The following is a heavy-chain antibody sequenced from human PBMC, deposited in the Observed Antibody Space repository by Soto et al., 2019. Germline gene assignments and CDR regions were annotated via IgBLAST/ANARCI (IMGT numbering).Heavy chain of an antibody. J-gene: IGHJ3*01. CDR1: SGSIFTTNW. V-gene: IGHV4-4*02. D-gene: IGHD3-16*01. CDR2: IYHSGSP. Sequence: QVQLQESGPGLVKPSGTLSLTCAASSGSIFTTNWWSWVRQSPGRGLQWIGDIYHSGSPKYNPSLQSRDSRSIDKSKDRFFLNLTSVTAADTAVYYCARKPDVATAKVGGGYVFDVWGQGTMVTVSS. CDR3: ARKPDVATAKVGGGYVFDV.